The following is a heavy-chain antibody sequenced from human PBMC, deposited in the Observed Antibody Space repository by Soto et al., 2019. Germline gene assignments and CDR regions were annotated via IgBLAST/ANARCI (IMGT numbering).Heavy chain of an antibody. V-gene: IGHV3-23*01. CDR1: GFTFSSYA. D-gene: IGHD3-10*01. J-gene: IGHJ6*02. Sequence: GGSLRLSCAASGFTFSSYAMSWVRQAPGKGLEWVSAISGSGGSTYYADSVKGRFTISRDNSKNTLYLQMNSLRAEDTAVYYWAKKGREGVRGFIILPHYYGMDVGAQGPTVTVP. CDR2: ISGSGGST. CDR3: AKKGREGVRGFIILPHYYGMDV.